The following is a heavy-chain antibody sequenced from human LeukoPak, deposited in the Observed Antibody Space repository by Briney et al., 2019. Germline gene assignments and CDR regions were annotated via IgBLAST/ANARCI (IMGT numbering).Heavy chain of an antibody. CDR3: AREKNCISTSCFPLFDP. V-gene: IGHV3-7*01. D-gene: IGHD2-2*01. Sequence: GGSLRLSCVVSGFTFRTYWMSWVRQAPGKGLEWVANIKEDGSEQYYVDSVKGRFTISRDNAKNSLYLQMNSLRAEDTAVYYCAREKNCISTSCFPLFDPWGQGTLVTVSS. CDR2: IKEDGSEQ. CDR1: GFTFRTYW. J-gene: IGHJ5*02.